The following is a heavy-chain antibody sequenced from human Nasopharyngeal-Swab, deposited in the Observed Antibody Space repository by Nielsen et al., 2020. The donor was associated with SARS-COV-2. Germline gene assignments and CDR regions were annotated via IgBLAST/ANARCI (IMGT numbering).Heavy chain of an antibody. J-gene: IGHJ4*02. CDR1: GFTFSSHA. CDR3: ARNGIEAAAHSFDY. Sequence: GESLKISCAASGFTFSSHAMSWVRQAPGKGLEWVSVIGGGGSPTYYADSVKGRFTISRDNSKNTVFLQMNSLRVEDTAVYYCARNGIEAAAHSFDYWGQGTLVTISS. V-gene: IGHV3-23*01. D-gene: IGHD6-13*01. CDR2: IGGGGSPT.